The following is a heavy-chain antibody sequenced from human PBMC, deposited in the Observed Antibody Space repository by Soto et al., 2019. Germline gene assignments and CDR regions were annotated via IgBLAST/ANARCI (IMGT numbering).Heavy chain of an antibody. Sequence: EVQLLESGGGLVQPGGSLRLSCAASGFTFSSYAMSWVRQAPGKGLEWVSAISGSGGSTYDADSVKGRFTISRDNSKNTLYLKMNSLRAEDTAVYYCAKDLYSYGYASLDYWGQGTLVTVSS. CDR2: ISGSGGST. V-gene: IGHV3-23*01. D-gene: IGHD5-18*01. J-gene: IGHJ4*02. CDR3: AKDLYSYGYASLDY. CDR1: GFTFSSYA.